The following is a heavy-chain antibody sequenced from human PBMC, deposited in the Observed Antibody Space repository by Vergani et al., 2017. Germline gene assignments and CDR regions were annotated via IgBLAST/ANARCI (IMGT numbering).Heavy chain of an antibody. CDR2: IYYSGST. CDR3: ARGVLRYFDWLPDAFDI. CDR1: GGSISSSSYY. Sequence: QVQLQESGPGLVKPSETLSLTCTVSGGSISSSSYYWGWIRQPPGKGLEWIGSIYYSGSTYYNPSLKSRVTISVDTSKNQFSLKLSSVTAADTAVYYCARGVLRYFDWLPDAFDIWGQGTMVTVSS. D-gene: IGHD3-9*01. J-gene: IGHJ3*02. V-gene: IGHV4-39*07.